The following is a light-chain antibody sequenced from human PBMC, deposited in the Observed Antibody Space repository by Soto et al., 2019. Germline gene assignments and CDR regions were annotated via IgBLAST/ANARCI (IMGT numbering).Light chain of an antibody. CDR1: QGIRSE. CDR2: AAS. CDR3: LHDYNYPRT. V-gene: IGKV1-6*01. J-gene: IGKJ1*01. Sequence: AIPMTQSPSSLSASVGDRVIITCRASQGIRSELAWYQQKPGKAPDLLIYAASTLQPGVPYRFSGSGSGTDFTLTISNLQPEHFATYYCLHDYNYPRTFGQWTKVEIK.